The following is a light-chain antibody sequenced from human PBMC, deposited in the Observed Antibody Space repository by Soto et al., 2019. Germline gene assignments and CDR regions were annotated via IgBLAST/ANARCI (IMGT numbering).Light chain of an antibody. V-gene: IGLV2-14*03. J-gene: IGLJ1*01. CDR1: GSDIGSYNY. CDR3: NSYTSASTYV. CDR2: DVT. Sequence: SALTHPASVSRSPGQSITIFCTGTGSDIGSYNYVSWYQHHPGKVPKFIIYDVTNRPSGVSDRFSGSKSGNTASLTISGLQAEDEADYYCNSYTSASTYVFGTGTKVTV.